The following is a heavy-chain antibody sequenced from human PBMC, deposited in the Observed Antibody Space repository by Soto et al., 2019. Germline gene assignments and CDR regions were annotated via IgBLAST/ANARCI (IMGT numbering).Heavy chain of an antibody. CDR1: GYTFTSYG. CDR2: ISAYNGNT. V-gene: IGHV1-18*01. D-gene: IGHD3-9*01. Sequence: VASVKVSCKASGYTFTSYGISWVRQAPGQGLEWMGWISAYNGNTNYAQKLQGRVTMTTDTSTSTAYMELRSLRSDDTAVYYCARERDILTGYYKGYFQHWGQGTLVTVSS. CDR3: ARERDILTGYYKGYFQH. J-gene: IGHJ1*01.